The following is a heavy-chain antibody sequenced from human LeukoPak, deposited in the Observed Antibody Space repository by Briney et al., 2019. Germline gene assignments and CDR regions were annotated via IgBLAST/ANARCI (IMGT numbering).Heavy chain of an antibody. Sequence: GASVKVSCKASGGTFSSYAISWVRQAPGQGLEWMGGIIPIFGTANYAQKFQGRVTITADKSTSTAYMELSSLRSEDTAVYYCARAYCVGDCTVLHIYFDNWGQGTLVTVSS. CDR3: ARAYCVGDCTVLHIYFDN. D-gene: IGHD2-21*02. J-gene: IGHJ4*02. CDR1: GGTFSSYA. CDR2: IIPIFGTA. V-gene: IGHV1-69*06.